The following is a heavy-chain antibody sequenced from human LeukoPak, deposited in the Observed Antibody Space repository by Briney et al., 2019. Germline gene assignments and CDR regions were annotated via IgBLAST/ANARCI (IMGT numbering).Heavy chain of an antibody. CDR3: TSLGGYPDY. D-gene: IGHD5-12*01. Sequence: GGSLRLSCAASGFTFSGSAMHWVRQASGKGLEWVGRIRSKANGYATAYAASVKGRFTISRDDSKNTAYLQMNSLKTEDTAVYYCTSLGGYPDYWGQGTLVTVSS. J-gene: IGHJ4*02. V-gene: IGHV3-73*01. CDR2: IRSKANGYAT. CDR1: GFTFSGSA.